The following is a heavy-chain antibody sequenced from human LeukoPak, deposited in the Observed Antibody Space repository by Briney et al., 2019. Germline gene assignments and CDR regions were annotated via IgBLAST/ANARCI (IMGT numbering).Heavy chain of an antibody. CDR1: QFTFINYS. CDR3: ARDGATMVRGVIIDY. J-gene: IGHJ4*02. D-gene: IGHD3-10*01. V-gene: IGHV3-21*01. CDR2: ISSGSSYI. Sequence: GGSLRLSCAASQFTFINYSMNWVRQAPGKGLEWVSSISSGSSYIYYADSVEGRFTISRDNAKNSLYLQMDSLRAEDTAVYYCARDGATMVRGVIIDYWGQGTLVTVSS.